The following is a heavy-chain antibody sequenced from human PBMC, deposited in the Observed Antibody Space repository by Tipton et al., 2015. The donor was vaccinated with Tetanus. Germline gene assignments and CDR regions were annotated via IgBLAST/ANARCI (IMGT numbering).Heavy chain of an antibody. V-gene: IGHV4-30-2*06. CDR1: GGSINNGAYT. J-gene: IGHJ5*01. CDR3: ARSHGSGGLLWFDS. D-gene: IGHD3-10*01. Sequence: TLSLTCTVSGGSINNGAYTWSWIRQSPGKGLEWIGYIFHTGGTYYNPSVKSRVTISVDGPKNQFSQNLKSVTAADTAVYYCARSHGSGGLLWFDSWGQGTLVTVSS. CDR2: IFHTGGT.